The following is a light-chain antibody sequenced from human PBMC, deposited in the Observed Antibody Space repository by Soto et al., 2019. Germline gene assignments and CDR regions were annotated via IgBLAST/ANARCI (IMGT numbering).Light chain of an antibody. Sequence: QSVLTQPASVSGSPGQSITISWTGTSSDVGSYNLVSWYQQHPGKAPKLMIYEVSKRPSGVSNRFSGSKSGNTASLTISGLQAEDEADYYCCSYAGSSTFVVFGGGTKVTVL. CDR3: CSYAGSSTFVV. J-gene: IGLJ2*01. CDR2: EVS. V-gene: IGLV2-23*02. CDR1: SSDVGSYNL.